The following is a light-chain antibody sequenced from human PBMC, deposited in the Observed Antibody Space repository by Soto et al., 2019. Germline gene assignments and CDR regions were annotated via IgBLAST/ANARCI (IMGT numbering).Light chain of an antibody. CDR1: QSINNF. J-gene: IGKJ5*01. CDR2: GAS. CDR3: QQYDNLPIT. Sequence: DIQMTQSPSSLSASIGDTVTITFRASQSINNFLNWYQHRPGKAPQLLIYGASNLETGVPSRFSGSGSGTDFTFTISSLQPEDIATYYCQQYDNLPITFGQGTRLEIK. V-gene: IGKV1-33*01.